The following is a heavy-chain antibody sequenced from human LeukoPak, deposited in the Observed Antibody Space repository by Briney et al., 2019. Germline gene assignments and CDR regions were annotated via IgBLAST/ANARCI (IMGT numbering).Heavy chain of an antibody. J-gene: IGHJ4*02. D-gene: IGHD3-22*01. V-gene: IGHV3-30*18. Sequence: AGRSLRLSCVASGFTFSSYGMHWVRQAPGKGLEWVVVISYDGSNKYYADSVKGRFTISRDNSKNTLYLQMNSLRAGDTAVYYCAKDYSGYYSYFDYWGQGTLVTVSS. CDR2: ISYDGSNK. CDR1: GFTFSSYG. CDR3: AKDYSGYYSYFDY.